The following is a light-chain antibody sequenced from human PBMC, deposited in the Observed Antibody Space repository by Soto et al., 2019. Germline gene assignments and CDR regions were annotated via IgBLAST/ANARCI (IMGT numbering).Light chain of an antibody. J-gene: IGKJ1*01. CDR3: QQYYSYPWT. V-gene: IGKV1-5*01. Sequence: DIQMTQSPSTLSPSVGDTVTITCRASQSISSWLAWYQQKPGKAPKLLIYDASSLESGVPSRFSGSGSGTDFTLTISCLQSEDFATYYCQQYYSYPWTFGQGTKVDIK. CDR2: DAS. CDR1: QSISSW.